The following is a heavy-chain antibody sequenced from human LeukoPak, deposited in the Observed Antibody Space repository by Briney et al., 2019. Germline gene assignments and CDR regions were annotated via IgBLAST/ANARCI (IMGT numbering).Heavy chain of an antibody. CDR3: ARFMGTTGDYFDY. V-gene: IGHV3-48*03. Sequence: GGSLRLSCAASGFTFSSYEMNWVRQAPGKGLEWVSYISSSGSTIYYADSVKGRFTISRDNAKNLLYLQMNSLRAEDTAVYYCARFMGTTGDYFDYWGQGTLVTVSS. J-gene: IGHJ4*02. CDR1: GFTFSSYE. CDR2: ISSSGSTI. D-gene: IGHD5-12*01.